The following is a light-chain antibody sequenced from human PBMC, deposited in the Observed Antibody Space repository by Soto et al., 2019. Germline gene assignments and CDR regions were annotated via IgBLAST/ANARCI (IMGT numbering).Light chain of an antibody. CDR1: QDISNN. CDR2: AAS. Sequence: DIQMTQSPSSLSASLGARVTITCRASQDISNNLAWYQQIPGKAPKLLIFAASTLQSGVPSRFSDSGSGTDFTLTVGGLQPEDAASYYCKQTKGFPLTFGGGTKVEIX. CDR3: KQTKGFPLT. V-gene: IGKV1-12*01. J-gene: IGKJ4*01.